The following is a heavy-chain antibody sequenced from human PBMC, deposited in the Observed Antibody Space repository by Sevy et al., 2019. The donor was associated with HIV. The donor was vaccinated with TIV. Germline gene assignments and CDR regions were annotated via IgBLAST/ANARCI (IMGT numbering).Heavy chain of an antibody. CDR2: LSFGCGEI. J-gene: IGHJ6*03. V-gene: IGHV3-21*04. Sequence: GGSLRLSCAASGFTFSKYSMSWVRQPPGKGLEWVSTLSFGCGEINYADSVKGRFTISRDNAKNSLYLQMNSLRAEDTALYYCARESPLYYYFYMDVWGKGTTVTVSS. CDR1: GFTFSKYS. CDR3: ARESPLYYYFYMDV.